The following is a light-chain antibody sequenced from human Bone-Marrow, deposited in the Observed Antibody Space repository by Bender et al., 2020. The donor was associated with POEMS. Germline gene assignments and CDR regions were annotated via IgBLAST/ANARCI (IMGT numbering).Light chain of an antibody. CDR1: SSDVGTYRL. CDR3: SSYTGSNNLV. CDR2: EGS. J-gene: IGLJ2*01. V-gene: IGLV2-14*02. Sequence: QSALTQTASVSGSPGQSITISCTGTSSDVGTYRLVSWYQHLPGKAPKLMIYEGSKRPSGVSNRFSGSKSGNTASLTISGLQADDEADYYCSSYTGSNNLVFGGGTKLTVL.